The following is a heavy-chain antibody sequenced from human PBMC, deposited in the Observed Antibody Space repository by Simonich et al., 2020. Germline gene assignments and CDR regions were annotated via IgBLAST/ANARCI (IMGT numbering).Heavy chain of an antibody. J-gene: IGHJ4*02. V-gene: IGHV3-74*01. CDR1: GFTFSSYW. CDR3: ARNRLDY. CDR2: INSDGRST. Sequence: EVQLVESGGGLVQPGGSLRLSCAASGFTFSSYWMPWVRQAPGKGVVWVSCINSDGRSTNYADSVKGRFTISRDNAKNTLYLQRNRLGAEDTAVYYCARNRLDYWGQGTLVTVSS.